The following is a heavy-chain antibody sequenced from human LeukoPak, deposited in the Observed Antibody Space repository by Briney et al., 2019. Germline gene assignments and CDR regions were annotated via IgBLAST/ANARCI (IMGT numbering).Heavy chain of an antibody. Sequence: GGSLRLSCAASGFTFSRYSMTWVRQAPGKGLDWVSSISSSSSYIYYADSVKGRFTISRDNAKNSLYLQMNSLRAEDTAVYYCARSLPYDFWSGYYYMDVWGKGTTVTVSS. J-gene: IGHJ6*03. V-gene: IGHV3-21*01. CDR1: GFTFSRYS. D-gene: IGHD3-3*01. CDR2: ISSSSSYI. CDR3: ARSLPYDFWSGYYYMDV.